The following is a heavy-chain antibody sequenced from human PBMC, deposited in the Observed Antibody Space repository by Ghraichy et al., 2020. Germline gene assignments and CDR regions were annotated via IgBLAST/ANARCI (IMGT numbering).Heavy chain of an antibody. Sequence: GGSLRLSCAASGFTFSSYSMNWVRQAPGKGLEWVSSISSSSSYIYYADSVKGRFTISRDNAKNSLYLQMNSLRAEDTAVYYCARSETTNYDFWSGPNWFDPWGQGTLVTVSS. CDR1: GFTFSSYS. V-gene: IGHV3-21*01. CDR3: ARSETTNYDFWSGPNWFDP. CDR2: ISSSSSYI. J-gene: IGHJ5*02. D-gene: IGHD3-3*01.